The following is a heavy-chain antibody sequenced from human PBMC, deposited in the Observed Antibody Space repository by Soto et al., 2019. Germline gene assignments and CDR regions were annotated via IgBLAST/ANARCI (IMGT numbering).Heavy chain of an antibody. CDR3: VRDPTDYELWSGSGYHGMDV. D-gene: IGHD3-3*01. CDR1: GGSISPYY. CDR2: IHYTGST. Sequence: QVQLQESGPGLVKPSETLSLTCTVSGGSISPYYWSWIRQAPGKGLEWIGYIHYTGSTKYNPSLKSRVTISVHTSTKQFSLKLSSVTAADTAVYYFVRDPTDYELWSGSGYHGMDVWGKGTTVTVSS. J-gene: IGHJ6*04. V-gene: IGHV4-59*03.